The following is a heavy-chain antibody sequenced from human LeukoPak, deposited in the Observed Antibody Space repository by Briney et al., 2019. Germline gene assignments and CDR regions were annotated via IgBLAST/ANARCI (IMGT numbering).Heavy chain of an antibody. CDR2: ISSSSTYI. CDR1: GFTFDSYG. D-gene: IGHD2-2*01. J-gene: IGHJ4*02. CDR3: ARAYCSSTRCSYYFDS. Sequence: GGSLRLSCAASGFTFDSYGMNWVRQAPGKGLEWISSISSSSTYIYYADSVKGRFTISRDNAKNSLYLQMNSLRAEDTAVYYCARAYCSSTRCSYYFDSWGQGPVVTVSS. V-gene: IGHV3-21*01.